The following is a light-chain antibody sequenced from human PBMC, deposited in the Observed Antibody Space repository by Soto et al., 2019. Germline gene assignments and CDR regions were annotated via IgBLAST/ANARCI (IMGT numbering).Light chain of an antibody. J-gene: IGKJ1*01. V-gene: IGKV1-5*03. CDR1: QSVSRW. CDR3: QQYNDNWT. CDR2: KAS. Sequence: DIQMTQSPSTLSASVGDRVTITCRAIQSVSRWLAWYQQKPGKAPKLLIYKASTLESGVPSRFSGSGSGTEFTLAISSLQTDDSATYYCQQYNDNWTFGQGTKVEIK.